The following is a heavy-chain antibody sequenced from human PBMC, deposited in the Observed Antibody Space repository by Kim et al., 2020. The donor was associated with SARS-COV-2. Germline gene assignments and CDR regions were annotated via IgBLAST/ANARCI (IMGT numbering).Heavy chain of an antibody. Sequence: SGKYYVDSVKGRFTISRDNAKNSLYLQMNSLRAEDTAVYYCARGSGSLSYWGQGTLVTVSS. V-gene: IGHV3-7*04. CDR3: ARGSGSLSY. CDR2: SGK. J-gene: IGHJ4*02. D-gene: IGHD1-26*01.